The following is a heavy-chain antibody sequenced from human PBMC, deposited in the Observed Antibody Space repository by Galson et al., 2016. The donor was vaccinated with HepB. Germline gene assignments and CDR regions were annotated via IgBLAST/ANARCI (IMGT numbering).Heavy chain of an antibody. CDR1: GFRLSDSV. V-gene: IGHV3-73*01. D-gene: IGHD6-19*01. CDR3: TSARITVSGHEDY. CDR2: IRSKANNDAT. J-gene: IGHJ4*02. Sequence: SLRLSCAASGFRLSDSVMHWVRQPFGKGLEWVGRIRSKANNDATAYAASVKGRFTISRDDSNNTAYLQMNSLETEDTAIYYCTSARITVSGHEDYWGQGTLVTVSS.